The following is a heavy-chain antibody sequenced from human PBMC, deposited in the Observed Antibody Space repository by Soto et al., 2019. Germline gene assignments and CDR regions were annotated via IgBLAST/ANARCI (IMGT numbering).Heavy chain of an antibody. CDR1: GVTFRNDA. Sequence: EVQVLESGGSLVQPGGSLRLSCAASGVTFRNDAMSWVRQAPGEGLEWVSSISASDGRTYYADSVKGRFTISRDNSKNTLYLQMNSLRVEDTAVYYCAKIGDYWGQGTLVTVSS. CDR3: AKIGDY. CDR2: ISASDGRT. V-gene: IGHV3-23*01. J-gene: IGHJ4*02.